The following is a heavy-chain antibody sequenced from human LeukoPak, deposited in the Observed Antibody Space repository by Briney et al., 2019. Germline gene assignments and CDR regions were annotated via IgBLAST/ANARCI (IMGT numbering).Heavy chain of an antibody. CDR1: GFTFSSYN. V-gene: IGHV3-30*18. J-gene: IGHJ4*02. Sequence: GGSLRLSCAASGFTFSSYNIHWVRQAPGKGLEWVAVISVDGRNKYYVDSAKGRFTISRDNSKNTVYLQMNSLRAEDTAVYYCAKYFSGSFDYWGQGTLVTVSS. D-gene: IGHD3-22*01. CDR2: ISVDGRNK. CDR3: AKYFSGSFDY.